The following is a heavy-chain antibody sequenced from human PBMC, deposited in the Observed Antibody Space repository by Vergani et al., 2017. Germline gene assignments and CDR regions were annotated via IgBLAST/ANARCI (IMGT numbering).Heavy chain of an antibody. CDR2: IYNSGNG. Sequence: QMQLQESGPGLVKASETLSLTCTVSGDSIISRSYYWGWIRQTPGKGLEWIGSIYNSGNGDSSSSLKSRVTISADTSKNQFSLRLTSVTAADTAVYYCASGKYYSDSTSQFRGRYFDVWGRGTLGTVPS. D-gene: IGHD3-22*01. CDR3: ASGKYYSDSTSQFRGRYFDV. J-gene: IGHJ2*01. V-gene: IGHV4-39*01. CDR1: GDSIISRSYY.